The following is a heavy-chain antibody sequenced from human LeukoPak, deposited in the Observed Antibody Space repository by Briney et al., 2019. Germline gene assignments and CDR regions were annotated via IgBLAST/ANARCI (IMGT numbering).Heavy chain of an antibody. V-gene: IGHV1-18*01. CDR1: GYTFTSYG. D-gene: IGHD4-23*01. CDR2: IGTHNGNT. Sequence: ASVKVSCKTSGYTFTSYGVGWVRQAPGQGLEWMGWIGTHNGNTNYAQKFQGRVIMTTDTSTSTAYMELMSLRPDDTAVFYCARDGGGGGGYFDYWGQGTLVIVSS. CDR3: ARDGGGGGGYFDY. J-gene: IGHJ4*02.